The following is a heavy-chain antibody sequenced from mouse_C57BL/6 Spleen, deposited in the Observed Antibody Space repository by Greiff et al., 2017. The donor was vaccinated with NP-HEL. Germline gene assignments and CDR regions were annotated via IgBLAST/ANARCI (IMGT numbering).Heavy chain of an antibody. J-gene: IGHJ2*01. V-gene: IGHV5-17*01. CDR3: ARQGYDYDGGYFDY. CDR1: GFTFSDYG. Sequence: EVMLVESGGGLVKPGGSLKLSCAASGFTFSDYGMHWVRQAPEKGLEWVAYISSGSSTIYYADTVKGRFTISRDNAKNTLFRQMTSLRSEDTAMYYCARQGYDYDGGYFDYWGQGTTLTVSS. CDR2: ISSGSSTI. D-gene: IGHD2-4*01.